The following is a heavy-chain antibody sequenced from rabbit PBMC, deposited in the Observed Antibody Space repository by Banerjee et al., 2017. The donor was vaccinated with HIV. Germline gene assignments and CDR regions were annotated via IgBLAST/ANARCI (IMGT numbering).Heavy chain of an antibody. V-gene: IGHV1S45*01. CDR3: ARELGDYYGMDL. CDR2: IYGGSSGST. Sequence: QEQLEESGGDLVKPEGSLTLTCTASGFSFSGSYWICWVRQAPGKGLEWIACIYGGSSGSTAYATWAKGRFTISKTSSTTVTLQMTSLTVADTATYFCARELGDYYGMDLWGQGTLVTVS. CDR1: GFSFSGSYW. D-gene: IGHD2-1*01. J-gene: IGHJ3*01.